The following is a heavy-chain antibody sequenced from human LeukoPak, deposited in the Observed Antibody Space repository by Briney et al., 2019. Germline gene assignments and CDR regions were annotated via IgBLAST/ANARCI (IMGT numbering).Heavy chain of an antibody. CDR2: INHSGST. J-gene: IGHJ5*02. V-gene: IGHV4-34*01. Sequence: PSETLSLTCAVYGGSFSGYYWSWIRPPPGKGLEWIGEINHSGSTNYNPSLKSRVTISVDTSKNQFSLKLSSVTAADTAVYYCARGYCSSTSCSPNWFDPWGQGTLVTVSS. CDR3: ARGYCSSTSCSPNWFDP. CDR1: GGSFSGYY. D-gene: IGHD2-2*01.